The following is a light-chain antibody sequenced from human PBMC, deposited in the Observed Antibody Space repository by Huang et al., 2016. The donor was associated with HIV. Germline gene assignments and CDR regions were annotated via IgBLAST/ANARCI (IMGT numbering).Light chain of an antibody. V-gene: IGKV3-11*01. Sequence: EIVLTQSPATLSLSPGERATLSCRASQSVGNYLAWYHQKPGQAPRLLIYSASNRATGIPARFSGRGSGTDFTLTISGLGPEDFAVYYCQQRGDWPLTFGGGTKVEIK. J-gene: IGKJ4*01. CDR3: QQRGDWPLT. CDR1: QSVGNY. CDR2: SAS.